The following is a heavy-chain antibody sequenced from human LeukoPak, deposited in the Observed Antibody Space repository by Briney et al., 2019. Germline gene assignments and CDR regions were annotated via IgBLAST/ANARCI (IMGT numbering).Heavy chain of an antibody. V-gene: IGHV3-23*01. CDR1: GFTLNNYA. CDR2: TSSDAGT. Sequence: GGSLRLSCAASGFTLNNYAMSWVRQAPGKGLEWVSATSSDAGTYHADSVRGRFTISRDNSKNTLYLQMNSLRAEDAAVYYYARAPVTSCSGVLCYPFDYWGQGTLVTVSS. D-gene: IGHD2-15*01. CDR3: ARAPVTSCSGVLCYPFDY. J-gene: IGHJ4*02.